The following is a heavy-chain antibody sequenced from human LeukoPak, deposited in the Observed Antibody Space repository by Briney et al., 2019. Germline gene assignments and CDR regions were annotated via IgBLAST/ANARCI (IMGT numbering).Heavy chain of an antibody. D-gene: IGHD3-22*01. Sequence: PGGPVTLSCAVSGYTLSNLAMSWVRQAAGEGVEWVSAIGGSGGGTNYADSVKGRFTVSRDNSKNTLYLQMNSLRADDTAVYYCAKVERIGVVITTPLDSWGQGTLVTVSS. V-gene: IGHV3-23*01. J-gene: IGHJ4*02. CDR1: GYTLSNLA. CDR3: AKVERIGVVITTPLDS. CDR2: IGGSGGGT.